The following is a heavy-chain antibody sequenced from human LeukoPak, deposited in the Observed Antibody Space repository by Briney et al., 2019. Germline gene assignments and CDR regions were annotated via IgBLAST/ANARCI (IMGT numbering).Heavy chain of an antibody. CDR1: GFTFSGYS. D-gene: IGHD7-27*01. CDR2: ISDSGGNT. J-gene: IGHJ4*02. V-gene: IGHV3-23*01. CDR3: AKDTTWGSGDY. Sequence: GGSLRLSCAASGFTFSGYSMNWVRQAPGKGLEWVSTISDSGGNTYYADSVKGRFTISRDNSKNTLSLQMNSLRAADTAVYYCAKDTTWGSGDYWGQGTLVTVSS.